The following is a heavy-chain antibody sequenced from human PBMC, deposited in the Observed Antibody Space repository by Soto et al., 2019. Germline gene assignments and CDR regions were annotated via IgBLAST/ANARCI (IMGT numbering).Heavy chain of an antibody. D-gene: IGHD2-2*01. CDR1: GGSIYSGGYY. Sequence: QVQLQESGPGLVKPSQTLSLTCTVSGGSIYSGGYYWSWLRQHPGKGLEWIGYIFYSGTTYYNPSLKSRVTISLDPSKKQFSRKLTSLTAADTAVYYCARTYASSPYFDSWGQGTLVAVSS. J-gene: IGHJ4*02. CDR3: ARTYASSPYFDS. V-gene: IGHV4-31*03. CDR2: IFYSGTT.